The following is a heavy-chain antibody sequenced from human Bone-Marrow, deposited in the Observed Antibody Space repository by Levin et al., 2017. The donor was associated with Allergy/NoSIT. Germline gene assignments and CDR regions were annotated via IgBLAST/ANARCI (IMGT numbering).Heavy chain of an antibody. CDR1: GGSISSGSYY. D-gene: IGHD5-12*01. CDR3: ASEGGYSGFN. J-gene: IGHJ4*02. Sequence: SCTVSGGSISSGSYYWSWIRQPAGKGLEWIGRIYTSGSTNYNPSLKSRVTISVDTSKNQFSLKLSSVTAADTAVYYCASEGGYSGFNWGQGTLVTVSS. CDR2: IYTSGST. V-gene: IGHV4-61*02.